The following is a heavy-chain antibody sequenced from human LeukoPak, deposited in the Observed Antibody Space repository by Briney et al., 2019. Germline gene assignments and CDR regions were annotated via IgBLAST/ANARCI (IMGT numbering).Heavy chain of an antibody. V-gene: IGHV3-23*01. CDR3: AKGGLRYFDWSEGYYFDY. J-gene: IGHJ4*02. Sequence: GGSLRLSCAASGFTFSSYAMSWVRQAPGKGLEWVSAISGSGGSTYYADSVKGRFTISRDNSKNTLYLRMNSLRAEDTAVYYCAKGGLRYFDWSEGYYFDYWGQGTLVTVSS. CDR1: GFTFSSYA. CDR2: ISGSGGST. D-gene: IGHD3-9*01.